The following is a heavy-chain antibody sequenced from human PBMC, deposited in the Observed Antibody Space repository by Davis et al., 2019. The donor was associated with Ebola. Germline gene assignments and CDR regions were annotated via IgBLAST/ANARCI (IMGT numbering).Heavy chain of an antibody. Sequence: PSETLSLTCTVSGGSISSYYWSWIRQPPGKGLEWIGYIYYSGSTNYNPSLKSRVTISVDTSKNQFSLKLSSVTAADTAVYYCASTTLPDTAMVFDYWGQGTLVTVSS. CDR2: IYYSGST. J-gene: IGHJ4*02. V-gene: IGHV4-59*01. CDR3: ASTTLPDTAMVFDY. D-gene: IGHD5-18*01. CDR1: GGSISSYY.